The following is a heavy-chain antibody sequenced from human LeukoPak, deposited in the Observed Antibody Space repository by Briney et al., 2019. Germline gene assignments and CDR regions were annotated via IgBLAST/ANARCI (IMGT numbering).Heavy chain of an antibody. Sequence: GESLKISCKGSGYSFTIYWIGWLRQMPGKGLEWIGIIYPGDSDTRYSPSFQGQVTISADKSISTAYLQWSSLKASDTAIYYCARLQGGSLSSIDYWGQGTLVTVSS. CDR3: ARLQGGSLSSIDY. CDR2: IYPGDSDT. J-gene: IGHJ4*02. CDR1: GYSFTIYW. D-gene: IGHD2-15*01. V-gene: IGHV5-51*01.